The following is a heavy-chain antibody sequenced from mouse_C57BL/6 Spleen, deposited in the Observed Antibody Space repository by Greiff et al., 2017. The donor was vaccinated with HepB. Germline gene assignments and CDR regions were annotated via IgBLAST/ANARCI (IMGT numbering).Heavy chain of an antibody. CDR3: ARPELLTVYFDV. CDR2: ISSGSSTI. Sequence: EVQVVESGGGLVKPGGSLKLSCAASGFTFSDYGMHWVRQAPEKGLEWVAYISSGSSTIYYADTVKGRFTISRDNAKNTLFLQMTSLRSEDTAMYYCARPELLTVYFDVWGTGTTVTVSS. V-gene: IGHV5-17*01. CDR1: GFTFSDYG. D-gene: IGHD1-1*01. J-gene: IGHJ1*03.